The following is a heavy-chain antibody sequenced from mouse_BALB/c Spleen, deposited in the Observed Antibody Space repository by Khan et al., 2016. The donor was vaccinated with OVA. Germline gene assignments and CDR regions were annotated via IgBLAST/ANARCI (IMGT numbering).Heavy chain of an antibody. CDR2: ISSGSSTI. D-gene: IGHD2-3*01. J-gene: IGHJ2*01. CDR1: GFTFSSFG. Sequence: EVELVESGGGLVQPGGSRKLSCAASGFTFSSFGIHWVRQAPEKGLEWVAYISSGSSTIYYADTMKGRFTISRDNPKNNLFLQMTSLRSEDTAMYYCARTGYYYFAYWCPVTTLTVSS. V-gene: IGHV5-17*02. CDR3: ARTGYYYFAY.